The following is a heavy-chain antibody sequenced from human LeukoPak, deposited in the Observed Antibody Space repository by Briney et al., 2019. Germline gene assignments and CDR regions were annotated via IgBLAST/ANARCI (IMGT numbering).Heavy chain of an antibody. J-gene: IGHJ5*02. CDR3: ARGATDVTRWFDP. D-gene: IGHD1-1*01. CDR1: EFSFSDYS. V-gene: IGHV3-21*01. CDR2: ISRASESI. Sequence: GGSLRLSCTASEFSFSDYSMNWVRQAPGKGLEWVSIISRASESIFYADSVKGRFTISRDNAKNSLYLQMNGLRAEDTAVYYCARGATDVTRWFDPWGQGTRVTVSS.